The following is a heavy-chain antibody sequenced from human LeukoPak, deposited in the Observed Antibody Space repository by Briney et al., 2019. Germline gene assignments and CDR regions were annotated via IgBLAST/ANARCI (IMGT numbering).Heavy chain of an antibody. CDR3: ARGGYSSPWATLDY. V-gene: IGHV3-53*01. CDR1: GLTVSSXX. J-gene: IGHJ4*02. CDR2: VYTGGTT. D-gene: IGHD6-19*01. Sequence: GGSLRLSCAVSGLTVSSXXXXXVRQAPGKGXEXXXVVYTGGTTYYADSXXGRFTISRDNSKNTVSLQMNSLRADDTAVYYCARGGYSSPWATLDYWGQGTLVTVSS.